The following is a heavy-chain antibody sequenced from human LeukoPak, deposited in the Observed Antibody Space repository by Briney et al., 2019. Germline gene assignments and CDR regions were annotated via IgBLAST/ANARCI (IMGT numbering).Heavy chain of an antibody. CDR1: GFTFSDYY. Sequence: GGSLRLSCAASGFTFSDYYMSWIRQAPGKGLEWVSYISSSSSYTNYADSVKGRLAISRDNAKNSLYLQMNSLRAEDTAVYYCARYSSSWSVDYWGQGTLVTVSS. CDR3: ARYSSSWSVDY. V-gene: IGHV3-11*06. CDR2: ISSSSSYT. D-gene: IGHD6-13*01. J-gene: IGHJ4*02.